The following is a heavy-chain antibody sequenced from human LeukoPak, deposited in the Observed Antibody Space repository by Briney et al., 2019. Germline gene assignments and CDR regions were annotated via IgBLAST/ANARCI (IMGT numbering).Heavy chain of an antibody. J-gene: IGHJ4*02. CDR3: ARRSGIAVAGAFDY. D-gene: IGHD6-19*01. CDR2: INGSGGST. Sequence: PGGSLRLSCAASGFTFSSYAMSWVRQAPGKGLEWVSDINGSGGSTYYADSVKGRFTISRDNSKNTLYLQMNSLRAEDTAVYYCARRSGIAVAGAFDYWGQGTLVTVSS. CDR1: GFTFSSYA. V-gene: IGHV3-23*01.